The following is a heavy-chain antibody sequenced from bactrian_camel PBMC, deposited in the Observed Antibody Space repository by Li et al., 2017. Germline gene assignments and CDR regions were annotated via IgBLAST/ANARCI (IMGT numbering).Heavy chain of an antibody. V-gene: IGHV3S54*01. D-gene: IGHD4*01. Sequence: VQLVESGGGSVPSGGSLTLSCAASYTSSRSWCMGWFRQVPGKQREGVASLYTDRGRTVYVDSVKGRFTVSQDNAKNTLHLQMNSLKPEDTAMYYCAEARSPATMWCSGHGTQVTVS. J-gene: IGHJ4*01. CDR2: LYTDRGRT. CDR1: YTSSRSWC.